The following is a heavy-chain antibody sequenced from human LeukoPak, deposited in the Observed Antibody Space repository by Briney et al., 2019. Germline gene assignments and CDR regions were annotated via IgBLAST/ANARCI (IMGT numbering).Heavy chain of an antibody. V-gene: IGHV3-33*01. Sequence: GGSLRLSCAASGFTFSSYGMHWVRQAPGKGLEWVAVIWYDGSNKYYADSVKGLFTISRDNSKNTLYLQMNSLRAEDTAVYYCARGEAGDFINYWGQGTLVTVSS. CDR2: IWYDGSNK. CDR1: GFTFSSYG. J-gene: IGHJ4*02. D-gene: IGHD7-27*01. CDR3: ARGEAGDFINY.